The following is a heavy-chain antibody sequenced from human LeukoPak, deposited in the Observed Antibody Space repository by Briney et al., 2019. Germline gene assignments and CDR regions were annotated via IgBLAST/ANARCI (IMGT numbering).Heavy chain of an antibody. V-gene: IGHV4-34*01. J-gene: IGHJ5*02. Sequence: PSETLSLTCAVYGGSFSGYYWSWIRQPPGKGLEWIGEINHSGSTNYNPSLKSRVTISVDTSKNQFSLKLRSVTAADTAVYYCARGAVRYDFWSGYYTRWFDPWGQGTLVTVSS. D-gene: IGHD3-3*01. CDR3: ARGAVRYDFWSGYYTRWFDP. CDR2: INHSGST. CDR1: GGSFSGYY.